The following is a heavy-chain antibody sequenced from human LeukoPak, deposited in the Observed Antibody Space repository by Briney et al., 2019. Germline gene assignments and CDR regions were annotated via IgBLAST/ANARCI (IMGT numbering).Heavy chain of an antibody. J-gene: IGHJ3*02. D-gene: IGHD5-12*01. CDR2: ISWNSGSI. Sequence: GGSLRLSCAASGFTFDDYAMHWVRQAPGKGLEWVSGISWNSGSIGYADSVKGRFTISRDNAKNSLYLQMNSLRAEDMALYYCAKEGLGRAFDIWGQGTMVTVSS. V-gene: IGHV3-9*03. CDR3: AKEGLGRAFDI. CDR1: GFTFDDYA.